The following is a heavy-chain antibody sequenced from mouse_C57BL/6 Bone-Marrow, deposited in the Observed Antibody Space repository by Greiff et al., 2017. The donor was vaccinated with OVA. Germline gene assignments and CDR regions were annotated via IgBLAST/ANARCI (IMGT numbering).Heavy chain of an antibody. CDR1: GYAFSSSW. Sequence: VKLMESGPELVKPGASVKISCKASGYAFSSSWMNWVKQRPGKGLEWIGRIYPGDGDTNYNGKFKGKATLTADKSSSTAYMQLSSLTSEDSAVYFCASWGLLWYFDVWGTGTTVTVSS. V-gene: IGHV1-82*01. J-gene: IGHJ1*03. D-gene: IGHD2-3*01. CDR3: ASWGLLWYFDV. CDR2: IYPGDGDT.